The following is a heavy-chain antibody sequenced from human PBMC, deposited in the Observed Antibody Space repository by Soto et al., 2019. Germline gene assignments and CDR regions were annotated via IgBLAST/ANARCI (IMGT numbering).Heavy chain of an antibody. D-gene: IGHD3-10*01. CDR2: ISAYNGNT. Sequence: GASVKVSCKASGYTFTSYGISWVRQAPGQGLEWMGWISAYNGNTNYAQKLQGRVTMTTDTSTSTAYMELRSLRSDDTAVYYCAREETYYYGSGSRLYYYYYYGMDVWGQGTTVTV. J-gene: IGHJ6*02. CDR1: GYTFTSYG. V-gene: IGHV1-18*01. CDR3: AREETYYYGSGSRLYYYYYYGMDV.